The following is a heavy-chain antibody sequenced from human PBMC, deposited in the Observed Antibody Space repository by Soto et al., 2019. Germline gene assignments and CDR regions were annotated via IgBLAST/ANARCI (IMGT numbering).Heavy chain of an antibody. CDR1: GGSFSGYY. D-gene: IGHD3-3*01. CDR2: INHSGST. J-gene: IGHJ5*02. CDR3: ARGGKYYDFWSGYNWSNWFDP. V-gene: IGHV4-34*01. Sequence: PSETLSLTCAVYGGSFSGYYWSWIRQPPGKGLEWIGEINHSGSTNYNPSLKSRVTISVDTSKNQFSLKLSSVTAADTAVYYCARGGKYYDFWSGYNWSNWFDPWGQGTLVTVSS.